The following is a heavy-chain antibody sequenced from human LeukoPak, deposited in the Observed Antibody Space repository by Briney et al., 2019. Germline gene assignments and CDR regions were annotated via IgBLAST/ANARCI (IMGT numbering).Heavy chain of an antibody. V-gene: IGHV1-69*13. CDR2: IIPIFGTA. CDR3: ARFCSSTSCPTRSYYYYYGMDV. J-gene: IGHJ6*02. D-gene: IGHD2-2*01. Sequence: ASVKVSCTASGYTFTSYDISWVRQAPGQGLEWMGGIIPIFGTANYAQKFQGRVTITADESTSTAYMELSSLRSEDTAVYYCARFCSSTSCPTRSYYYYYGMDVWGQGTTVTVSS. CDR1: GYTFTSYD.